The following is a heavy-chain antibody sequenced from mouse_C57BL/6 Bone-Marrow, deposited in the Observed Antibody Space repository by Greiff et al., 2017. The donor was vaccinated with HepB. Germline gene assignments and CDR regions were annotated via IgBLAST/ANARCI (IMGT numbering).Heavy chain of an antibody. CDR1: GYTFTSYW. CDR3: ARGGYYDYDAWFAY. V-gene: IGHV1-55*01. Sequence: QVQLQQSGAELVKPGASVKMSCKASGYTFTSYWITWVKQRPGQGLEWIGDIYPGSGSTNYNEKFKSKATLTVDTSSSTAYMQLSSLTSEDSAVYYCARGGYYDYDAWFAYWGQGTLVTVSA. J-gene: IGHJ3*01. D-gene: IGHD2-4*01. CDR2: IYPGSGST.